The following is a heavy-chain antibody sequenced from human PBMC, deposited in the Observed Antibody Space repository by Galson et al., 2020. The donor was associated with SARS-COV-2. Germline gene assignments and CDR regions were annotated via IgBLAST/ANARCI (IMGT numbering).Heavy chain of an antibody. J-gene: IGHJ4*02. CDR2: NGNT. D-gene: IGHD6-19*01. Sequence: NGNTNYAHRLQGRVTMTTDTSTSTAYMELRSLSSDDTAVYYCARDGQSSRGWAFDYWGQGTLLTVSS. V-gene: IGHV1-18*01. CDR3: ARDGQSSRGWAFDY.